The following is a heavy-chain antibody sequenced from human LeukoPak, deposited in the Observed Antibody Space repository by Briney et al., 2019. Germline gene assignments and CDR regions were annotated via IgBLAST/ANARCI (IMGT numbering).Heavy chain of an antibody. CDR3: AREPARRGFDY. CDR2: INPSGGST. Sequence: ASVKVSCKASGYTFTSYYMHWVRQAPGQGLEWMGIINPSGGSTSYAQKFQGRVTMTRDMSTSTVYMELSSLRSEDTAVYCCAREPARRGFDYWGQGTLVTVSS. J-gene: IGHJ4*02. V-gene: IGHV1-46*01. CDR1: GYTFTSYY. D-gene: IGHD6-6*01.